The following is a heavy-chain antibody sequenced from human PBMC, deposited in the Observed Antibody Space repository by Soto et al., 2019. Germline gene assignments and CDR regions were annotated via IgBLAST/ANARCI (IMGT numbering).Heavy chain of an antibody. V-gene: IGHV1-18*01. CDR2: ISAYNGKT. J-gene: IGHJ5*02. D-gene: IGHD1-1*01. Sequence: QVQLVQSGAEVKKPGASVKVSCKASGYTFTGYGISGLRQAPGQGLEWMGWISAYNGKTNYAQKLQGRVTMTTDTSTSTAYMELRSLRSDDTAVYYCAGGVREDGWFDPWGQGTLVTVSS. CDR3: AGGVREDGWFDP. CDR1: GYTFTGYG.